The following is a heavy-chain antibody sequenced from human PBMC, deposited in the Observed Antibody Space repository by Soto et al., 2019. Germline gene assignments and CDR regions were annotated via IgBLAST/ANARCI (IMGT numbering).Heavy chain of an antibody. CDR2: ISFDGSNE. V-gene: IGHV3-30-3*01. CDR3: ARPATTVIFYSGMDV. Sequence: GGSLRLSCAASGFTFSYYAMHWVRQSPGKGLEWVAIISFDGSNEHYADSVQGRFTISRDNSENTLYLQMNSLRADDTAVYYCARPATTVIFYSGMDVWGQGTTVTVSS. J-gene: IGHJ6*02. CDR1: GFTFSYYA. D-gene: IGHD4-17*01.